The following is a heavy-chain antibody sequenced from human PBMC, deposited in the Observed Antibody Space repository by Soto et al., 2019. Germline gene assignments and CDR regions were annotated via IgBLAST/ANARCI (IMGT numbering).Heavy chain of an antibody. V-gene: IGHV1-58*01. CDR1: GFTFTSSA. CDR2: IVVGSGNT. Sequence: SVKVSCKASGFTFTSSAVQRVRQARGQRLERIGWIVVGSGNTNYAQKFQERVTITRDMSTSTAYMELSSLRSEDTALYYCAAIRITMVRGVIIKSYYYGMDVWG. D-gene: IGHD3-10*01. J-gene: IGHJ6*02. CDR3: AAIRITMVRGVIIKSYYYGMDV.